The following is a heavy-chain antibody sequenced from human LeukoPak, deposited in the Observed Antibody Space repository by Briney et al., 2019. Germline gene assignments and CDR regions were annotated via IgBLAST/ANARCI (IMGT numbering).Heavy chain of an antibody. J-gene: IGHJ4*02. CDR2: ISSSSST. V-gene: IGHV3-11*05. CDR3: ARENWYSGDWYRLDH. CDR1: GFSFSDYY. D-gene: IGHD6-19*01. Sequence: PGGSLRLSCAASGFSFSDYYMSWIRQAPGKGLEWVSYISSSSSTNYADSVKGRFTISRDNAKNSLYLQMNSLRAEDTAVYYCARENWYSGDWYRLDHWGQGTLVTVSS.